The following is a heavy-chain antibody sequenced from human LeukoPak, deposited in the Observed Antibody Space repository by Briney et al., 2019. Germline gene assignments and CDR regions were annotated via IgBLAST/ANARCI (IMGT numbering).Heavy chain of an antibody. Sequence: GGSLRLSCAASGFTFSSYSMNWVRQAPGKGLEWVSSISSSSSYIYYADSVKGRFTISRDNAKNSLYLQMNSLRAEDTAVYYCAKMYSSSPGSLANAFDIWGQGTMVTVSS. CDR3: AKMYSSSPGSLANAFDI. V-gene: IGHV3-21*01. CDR2: ISSSSSYI. D-gene: IGHD6-6*01. J-gene: IGHJ3*02. CDR1: GFTFSSYS.